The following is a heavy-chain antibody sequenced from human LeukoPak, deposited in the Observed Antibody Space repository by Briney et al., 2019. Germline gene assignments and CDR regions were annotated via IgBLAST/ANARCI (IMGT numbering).Heavy chain of an antibody. D-gene: IGHD1-14*01. Sequence: GSLRLSCAASGFVFNSHSMHWVRQAPGKGLECVSAISGNGGSTYYANSVKGRFTISRDNSKNTLYLQMGSLRGEDTALYYCAREEPAGSTDYWGQGTLVTVSS. J-gene: IGHJ4*02. V-gene: IGHV3-64*01. CDR2: ISGNGGST. CDR1: GFVFNSHS. CDR3: AREEPAGSTDY.